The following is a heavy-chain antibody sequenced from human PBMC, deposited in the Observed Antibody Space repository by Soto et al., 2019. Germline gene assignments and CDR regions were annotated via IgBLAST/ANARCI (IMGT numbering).Heavy chain of an antibody. J-gene: IGHJ4*02. CDR2: ISGSGSSK. V-gene: IGHV3-23*01. Sequence: QPCWSLRICGASCRCTVSNCGMSFLNQAAGKGLEWVSAISGSGSSKYYADSVKGRFTISRDNSKNTLYLQVNSLRAEDTAVYYCAKEGIYSYGPYYLDYWGQGTPVTVSS. D-gene: IGHD5-18*01. CDR3: AKEGIYSYGPYYLDY. CDR1: RCTVSNCG.